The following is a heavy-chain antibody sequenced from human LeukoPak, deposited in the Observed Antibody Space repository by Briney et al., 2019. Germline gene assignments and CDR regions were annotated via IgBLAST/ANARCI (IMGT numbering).Heavy chain of an antibody. Sequence: SETLSLTCTVSGGSISSYYWSWIRQPAGTALKWIGRIYTSGTITYNPSLKSRVTMSVDTSKNQFSLKLSSVTAADTAVYYCARDSGTTGEVKFDPWGQGTLVTVSS. CDR3: ARDSGTTGEVKFDP. CDR2: IYTSGTI. V-gene: IGHV4-4*07. D-gene: IGHD3-10*01. J-gene: IGHJ5*02. CDR1: GGSISSYY.